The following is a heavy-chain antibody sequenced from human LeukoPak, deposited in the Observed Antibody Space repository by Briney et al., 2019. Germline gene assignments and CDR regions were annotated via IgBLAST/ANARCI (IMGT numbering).Heavy chain of an antibody. CDR3: ARSPRDGYNSYFDY. CDR1: GFTFSSYA. D-gene: IGHD5-24*01. Sequence: GGSLRLSCAASGFTFSSYAMHWVRQAPGKGLEWVAVISYDGSNKYYADSVKGRFTISRDNSKDTLDLQMNSLRAEDTAVYYCARSPRDGYNSYFDYWGQGTLVTVSS. CDR2: ISYDGSNK. V-gene: IGHV3-30*04. J-gene: IGHJ4*02.